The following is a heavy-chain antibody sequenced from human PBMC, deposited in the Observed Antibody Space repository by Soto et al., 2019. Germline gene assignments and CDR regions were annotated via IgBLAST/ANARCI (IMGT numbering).Heavy chain of an antibody. CDR1: GGSIGSSSYY. CDR3: ARFSAQRSAFDI. V-gene: IGHV4-39*01. CDR2: IYYSGST. J-gene: IGHJ3*02. D-gene: IGHD6-25*01. Sequence: SETLSLTCTVSGGSIGSSSYYWGWIRQPPGKGLEWIGSIYYSGSTYYNPSLKSRVTISVDTSKNQFSLKLSSVTAADTAVYYCARFSAQRSAFDIWGQGTMVTVSS.